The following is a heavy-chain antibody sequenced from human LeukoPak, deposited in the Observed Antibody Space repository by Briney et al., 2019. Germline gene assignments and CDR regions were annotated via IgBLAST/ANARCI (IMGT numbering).Heavy chain of an antibody. Sequence: GGSLRLSCAASGFTFSSYWMHWVRQAPGKGLVWVSRINSDGSTTTYADSVKGRFTISRDNSKNTLYLQMNSLRAEDTAVYYCAKDLYSSGWAFDYWGQGTLVTVSS. CDR1: GFTFSSYW. D-gene: IGHD6-19*01. J-gene: IGHJ4*02. CDR3: AKDLYSSGWAFDY. V-gene: IGHV3-74*01. CDR2: INSDGSTT.